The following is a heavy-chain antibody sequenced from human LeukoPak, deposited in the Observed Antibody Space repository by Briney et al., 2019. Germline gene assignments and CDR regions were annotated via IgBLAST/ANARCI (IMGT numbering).Heavy chain of an antibody. V-gene: IGHV4-34*01. D-gene: IGHD2-2*01. CDR2: INHSGGT. CDR1: AYPLTNHY. J-gene: IGHJ5*02. Sequence: ASETLSLTCAVYAYPLTNHYWIWIRQPPGKGLEWIGEINHSGGTNYNPSLKSRVTISVDTSKNQFFLKLTSVTAADTAVYYCARGPAAIHPWGQGTLVTVSS. CDR3: ARGPAAIHP.